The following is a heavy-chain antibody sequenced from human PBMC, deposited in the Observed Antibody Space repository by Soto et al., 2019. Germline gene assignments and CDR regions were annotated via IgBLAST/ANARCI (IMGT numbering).Heavy chain of an antibody. D-gene: IGHD3-10*01. CDR1: GGSFSGYY. CDR3: ARANYYGSIRYGY. J-gene: IGHJ4*02. CDR2: INHSGST. V-gene: IGHV4-34*01. Sequence: SETLSLTCAVYGGSFSGYYWSWIRQPPGKGLEWIGEINHSGSTNYNPSLKSRVTISVDTSKNQFSLKLSSVTAADTAVYYCARANYYGSIRYGYWGQGTLVTVSS.